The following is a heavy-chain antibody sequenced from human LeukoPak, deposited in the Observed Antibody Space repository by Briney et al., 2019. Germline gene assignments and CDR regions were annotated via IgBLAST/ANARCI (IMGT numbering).Heavy chain of an antibody. Sequence: ASVKVSCKASGYTFTSYDINWVRQATGQGLEWMGWMNPNSGNTGYAQKFQGRVTMTRNTSISTAYMELSSLRSDDTAVYYCARLGYDFWSGYPPFDYWGQGTLVTVSS. CDR2: MNPNSGNT. CDR1: GYTFTSYD. V-gene: IGHV1-8*01. J-gene: IGHJ4*02. CDR3: ARLGYDFWSGYPPFDY. D-gene: IGHD3-3*01.